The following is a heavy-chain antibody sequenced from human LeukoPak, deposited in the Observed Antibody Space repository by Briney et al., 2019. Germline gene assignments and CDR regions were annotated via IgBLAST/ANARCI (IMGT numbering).Heavy chain of an antibody. CDR3: ARAYSSPKSFDAFDI. J-gene: IGHJ3*02. CDR2: ISADSATT. Sequence: GGSLRLSCAASGFTFSSYGMHWVRQAPGKGLEWVSVISADSATTFYADSVKGRFTISRDNAKNSLYLQMNSLRAEDTAVYYCARAYSSPKSFDAFDIWGQGTMVTVSS. D-gene: IGHD6-6*01. V-gene: IGHV3-33*01. CDR1: GFTFSSYG.